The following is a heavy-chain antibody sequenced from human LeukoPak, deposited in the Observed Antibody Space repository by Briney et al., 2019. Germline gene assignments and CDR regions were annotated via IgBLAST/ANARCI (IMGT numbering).Heavy chain of an antibody. CDR2: IYYSGST. CDR3: ARGVEVSSSWYLDNWFDP. V-gene: IGHV4-39*01. D-gene: IGHD6-13*01. J-gene: IGHJ5*02. CDR1: GGSISSSSYY. Sequence: SETLSLTCTVSGGSISSSSYYWGWIRQPPGKGLEWIGSIYYSGSTYYNPSLKSRVTISVDTSKNQFSLKLSSVTAADTAVYYCARGVEVSSSWYLDNWFDPWGQGTLVTVSS.